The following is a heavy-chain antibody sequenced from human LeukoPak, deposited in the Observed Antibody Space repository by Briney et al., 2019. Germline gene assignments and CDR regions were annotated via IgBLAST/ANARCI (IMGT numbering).Heavy chain of an antibody. D-gene: IGHD5-24*01. CDR2: IYTSGST. V-gene: IGHV4-61*09. J-gene: IGHJ4*02. CDR3: ARLDFGGYNQYYFDY. CDR1: GASISSGGYY. Sequence: SETLSLTCTVSGASISSGGYYWSWIRQPAGKGLEWIRHIYTSGSTHYNPSLKSRVTISVDTSKNQFSLKLSSVTAADTAVYYCARLDFGGYNQYYFDYWGQGTLVTVSS.